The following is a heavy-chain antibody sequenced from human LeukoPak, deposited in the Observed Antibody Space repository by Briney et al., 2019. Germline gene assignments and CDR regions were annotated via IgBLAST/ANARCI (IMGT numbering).Heavy chain of an antibody. D-gene: IGHD6-6*01. J-gene: IGHJ4*02. CDR2: IYYSGST. V-gene: IGHV4-59*01. Sequence: SETLSLTCTVSGGSISSYYWSWIRQPPGKGLEWIGYIYYSGSTNYNPSLKSRVTISVDTSKNQFSLKLSSVTAADTAVYYCARGPYSSPSYPFDYWGQGTLVTVSS. CDR3: ARGPYSSPSYPFDY. CDR1: GGSISSYY.